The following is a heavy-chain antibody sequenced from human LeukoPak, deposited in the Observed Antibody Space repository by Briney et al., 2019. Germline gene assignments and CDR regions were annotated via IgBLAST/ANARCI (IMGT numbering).Heavy chain of an antibody. CDR2: IHHSGST. CDR3: AREGYGSGPPPNAFDI. D-gene: IGHD3-10*01. Sequence: SETLSLTCTVSGYSFSSGYYWGWVRQPPGKGLEWIGSIHHSGSTYNNPSLKSRVTISVDTSKKQVSLKLSSVTAADTAVYYCAREGYGSGPPPNAFDIWGQGTMVTVSS. CDR1: GYSFSSGYY. V-gene: IGHV4-38-2*02. J-gene: IGHJ3*02.